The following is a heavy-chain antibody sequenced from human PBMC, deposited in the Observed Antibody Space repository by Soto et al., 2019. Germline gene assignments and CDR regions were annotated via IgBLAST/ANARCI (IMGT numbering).Heavy chain of an antibody. J-gene: IGHJ5*02. V-gene: IGHV1-46*01. D-gene: IGHD2-15*01. CDR1: GYTFTIYY. Sequence: QVQLVQSGAEVKKPGASVKVSCKASGYTFTIYYMHWVRQAPGQGLEWMGIIDPSGGGTSYAQKCQGRLTITRDTSTSTVYRELSSLSSEDTAVYYCARDRVDCSGGNCWRSVEDTWGQGTLVTVSS. CDR3: ARDRVDCSGGNCWRSVEDT. CDR2: IDPSGGGT.